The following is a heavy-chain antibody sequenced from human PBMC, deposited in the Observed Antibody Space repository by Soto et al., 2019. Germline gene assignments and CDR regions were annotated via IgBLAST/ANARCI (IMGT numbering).Heavy chain of an antibody. CDR1: GFSLTTTGMG. D-gene: IGHD3-16*01. J-gene: IGHJ5*02. CDR2: IYWDDDK. CDR3: VHRRSKGDSDR. V-gene: IGHV2-5*02. Sequence: QITLKESGPTLVKPTQTLTLTCTFSGFSLTTTGMGVGWIRQPPGKALEWLALIYWDDDKTYSPSLKSRLTSTKDTSKSQVVLTMTNMDPVDTAKYHCVHRRSKGDSDRGGQGTLVTVSS.